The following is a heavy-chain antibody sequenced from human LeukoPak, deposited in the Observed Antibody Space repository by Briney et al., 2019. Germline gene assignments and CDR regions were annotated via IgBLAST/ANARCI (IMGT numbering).Heavy chain of an antibody. D-gene: IGHD4-17*01. CDR3: ARDHGDYYYYMDV. CDR2: INPNSGGT. V-gene: IGHV1-2*02. J-gene: IGHJ6*03. CDR1: GYTFTGYY. Sequence: ASVKVSCKASGYTFTGYYMHWVRQAPGQGLEWMGWINPNSGGTNYAQKFQGRVTMTRDTSTSTAYMELRSLRSDDTAVYYCARDHGDYYYYMDVWGKGTTVTVSS.